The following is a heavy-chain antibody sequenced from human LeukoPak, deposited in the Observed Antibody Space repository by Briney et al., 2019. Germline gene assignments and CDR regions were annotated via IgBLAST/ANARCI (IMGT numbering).Heavy chain of an antibody. CDR2: ISGNGAGT. CDR3: AKADCSSTSCYSPADY. D-gene: IGHD2-2*02. CDR1: GFTFSSHA. J-gene: IGHJ4*02. Sequence: GGSLRLSCTPSGFTFSSHAMSWVRQAPGKGLEWVSGISGNGAGTYYADSVKGRFTISRDNSKNTLYLQMNSLRAEDTAVYYCAKADCSSTSCYSPADYWGQGTLVTVSS. V-gene: IGHV3-23*01.